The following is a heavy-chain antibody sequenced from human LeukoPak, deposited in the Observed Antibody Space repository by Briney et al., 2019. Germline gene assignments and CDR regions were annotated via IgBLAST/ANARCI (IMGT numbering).Heavy chain of an antibody. J-gene: IGHJ4*02. CDR2: IKSKTDGGTT. CDR1: GFTFSNAW. Sequence: GGSLRLSCAASGFTFSNAWMNWVCQAPGKGLEWVGRIKSKTDGGTTDYAAPVKGRFTISRDDSKNTLYLQMNSLKTEDTAVYYCTTDERGYDNFDYWGQGTLVTVSS. CDR3: TTDERGYDNFDY. V-gene: IGHV3-15*01. D-gene: IGHD5-12*01.